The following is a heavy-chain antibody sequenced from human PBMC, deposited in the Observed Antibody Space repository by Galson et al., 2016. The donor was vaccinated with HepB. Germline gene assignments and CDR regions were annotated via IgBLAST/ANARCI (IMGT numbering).Heavy chain of an antibody. J-gene: IGHJ3*02. Sequence: SVKVSCKASEGTFNSYAFHWVRQAPGQGLEWMGMITPIFGSTDYPQKCQGRVVMTADESTNTAFMELRSLKSEDTAVYYCATFGPYDSRGYYYGARGFDMWGQGTLVTVTS. V-gene: IGHV1-69*13. CDR1: EGTFNSYA. CDR3: ATFGPYDSRGYYYGARGFDM. CDR2: ITPIFGST. D-gene: IGHD3-22*01.